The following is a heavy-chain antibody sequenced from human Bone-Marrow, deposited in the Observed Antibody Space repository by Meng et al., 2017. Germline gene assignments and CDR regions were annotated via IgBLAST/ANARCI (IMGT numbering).Heavy chain of an antibody. D-gene: IGHD3-22*01. CDR1: GFTFSDYY. CDR3: ARADDRYYDSSGYQLDY. Sequence: GGSLRLSCAASGFTFSDYYMSWIRQAPGKGLEWVSYISSSGSTIYYADSVKGRFTISRDNAKNSLYLQMNSLRAEDTAVYCWARADDRYYDSSGYQLDYWGQGTLVTVSS. V-gene: IGHV3-11*01. CDR2: ISSSGSTI. J-gene: IGHJ4*02.